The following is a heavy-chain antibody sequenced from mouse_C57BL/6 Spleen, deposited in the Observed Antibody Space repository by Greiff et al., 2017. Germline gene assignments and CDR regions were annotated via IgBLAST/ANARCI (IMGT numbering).Heavy chain of an antibody. J-gene: IGHJ4*01. Sequence: EVHLVESGGDLVKPGGSLKLSCAASGFTFSSYGMSWVRQTPDKRLEWVATISSGGSYTYYPDSVKGRFTISRDNAKNTLYLQMSSLKSEDTAMYYCARHEDFTTVVAWYYAMDYWGQGTSVTVSS. CDR3: ARHEDFTTVVAWYYAMDY. CDR1: GFTFSSYG. V-gene: IGHV5-6*01. CDR2: ISSGGSYT. D-gene: IGHD1-1*01.